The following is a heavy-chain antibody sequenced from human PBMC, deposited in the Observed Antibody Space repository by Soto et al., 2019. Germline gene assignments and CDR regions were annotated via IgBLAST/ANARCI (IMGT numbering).Heavy chain of an antibody. J-gene: IGHJ4*02. Sequence: QVQLVQSGSELKKPGASVKVSCKASGYTFTSYAMNWVRQAPGQGLEWMGWINTNTGNPTYAPGFTGRFVFSLDPSVSTAYLQICSLKAEDTAVYYCARGGNTYYYDSSGYCDWGQGTLVTVSS. CDR3: ARGGNTYYYDSSGYCD. D-gene: IGHD3-22*01. CDR1: GYTFTSYA. V-gene: IGHV7-4-1*01. CDR2: INTNTGNP.